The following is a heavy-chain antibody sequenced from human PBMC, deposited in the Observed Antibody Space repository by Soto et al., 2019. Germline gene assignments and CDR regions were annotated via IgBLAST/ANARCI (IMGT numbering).Heavy chain of an antibody. D-gene: IGHD3-10*01. CDR3: ASGNYYGSGSYYNYFDY. CDR1: GGSISSSSYY. CDR2: IYYSGST. Sequence: SETLSLTCTVSGGSISSSSYYWGWIRQPPGKGLEWIGSIYYSGSTYYNPSIKSRVTISDDTPKNQFSLKLSSVTAADSAVYYCASGNYYGSGSYYNYFDYWGQGTLVTVSS. J-gene: IGHJ4*02. V-gene: IGHV4-39*07.